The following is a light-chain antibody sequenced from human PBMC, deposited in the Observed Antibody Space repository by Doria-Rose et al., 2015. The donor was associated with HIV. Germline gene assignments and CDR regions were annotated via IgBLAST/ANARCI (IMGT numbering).Light chain of an antibody. CDR1: QDISNY. V-gene: IGKV1-8*01. CDR2: AAS. CDR3: QQYYSNPPT. Sequence: PSSLSASTGDRVTITCRASQDISNYLAWYQQKPGKAPKLLIYAASTLQSGVPSRFSGSGSGTDFTLTISYLQSEDFATYYCQQYYSNPPTFGQGTKVEVK. J-gene: IGKJ1*01.